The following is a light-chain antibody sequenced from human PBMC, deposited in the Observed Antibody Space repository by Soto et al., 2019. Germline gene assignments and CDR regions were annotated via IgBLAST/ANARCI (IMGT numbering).Light chain of an antibody. J-gene: IGLJ2*01. V-gene: IGLV2-23*03. Sequence: QSALTQPASVSGSPGQSITISYTGTSSYILVSWYQLHPGKLPKLIIYEGTKRASGASNRFSGSGSGNTASLTISGLQAEDEAEYYCCSFVGSSTVVVFGGGTKLTVL. CDR1: SSYIL. CDR3: CSFVGSSTVVV. CDR2: EGT.